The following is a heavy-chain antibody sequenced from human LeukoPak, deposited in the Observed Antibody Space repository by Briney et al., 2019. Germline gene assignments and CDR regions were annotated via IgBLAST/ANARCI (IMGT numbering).Heavy chain of an antibody. Sequence: ASVKVSCKASGYTFTSYGISWVRQAPGQGFEWMGWISAYNGNTNYAQKLQGRVTMTTGTSTSTAYMELRSLRSDDTAVYYCARPRATYYYGSGRQDAFDIWGQGTMVTVSS. CDR2: ISAYNGNT. D-gene: IGHD3-10*01. V-gene: IGHV1-18*01. J-gene: IGHJ3*02. CDR1: GYTFTSYG. CDR3: ARPRATYYYGSGRQDAFDI.